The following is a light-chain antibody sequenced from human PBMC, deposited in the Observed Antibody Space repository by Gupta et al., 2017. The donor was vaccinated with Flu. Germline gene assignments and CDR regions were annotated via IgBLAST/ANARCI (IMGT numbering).Light chain of an antibody. J-gene: IGKJ1*01. CDR1: DSVRNN. CDR2: GAS. V-gene: IGKV3-15*01. Sequence: PAPLCVSPRESACLSSMAIDSVRNNLAWYQQKPGQAPRLLLYGASTRATTIPAQFSGSESGTAFTLTINGLQSEDFGVYYCQQYDNWPRTFGQGTQVEIK. CDR3: QQYDNWPRT.